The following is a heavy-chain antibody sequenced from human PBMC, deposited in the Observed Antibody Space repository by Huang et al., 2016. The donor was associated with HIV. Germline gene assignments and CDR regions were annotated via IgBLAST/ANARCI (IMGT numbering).Heavy chain of an antibody. CDR3: ARDWSFGSSTSPAD. Sequence: QVQLVQSGAEVKNPGASVRVSCKASGYTFTDSNIHWVRHAPGQGLEWMGWINPKRGGTIYAQRVQGRITMTRDTTISTVHMDLRRIQSDDTAVYFCARDWSFGSSTSPADWGQGTLVTVSS. CDR2: INPKRGGT. J-gene: IGHJ4*02. V-gene: IGHV1-2*02. D-gene: IGHD6-6*01. CDR1: GYTFTDSN.